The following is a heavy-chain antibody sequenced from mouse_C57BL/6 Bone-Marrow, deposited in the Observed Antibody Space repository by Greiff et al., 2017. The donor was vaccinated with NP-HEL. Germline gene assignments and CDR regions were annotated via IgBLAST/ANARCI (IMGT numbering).Heavy chain of an antibody. V-gene: IGHV14-2*01. CDR3: AVPNYYGRDRIDY. CDR1: GFNITDYY. J-gene: IGHJ2*01. Sequence: VQLQQSGAELVKPGASVKLSCTASGFNITDYYMHWVKQRTEQGLEWIGRIDPENGETKYAPKFQGKATTTADTSSNTAYLQLSSLTSEDTAVYYGAVPNYYGRDRIDYWGKGTTLTVSS. CDR2: IDPENGET. D-gene: IGHD2-1*01.